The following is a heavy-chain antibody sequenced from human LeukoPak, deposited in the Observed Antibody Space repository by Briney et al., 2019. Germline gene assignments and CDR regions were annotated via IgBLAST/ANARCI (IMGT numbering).Heavy chain of an antibody. CDR3: ARARTIFGVVAAVTYYYGMDV. J-gene: IGHJ6*02. CDR2: IIPIFGTA. Sequence: ASVKVSCKASGGTFSSHAISWVRQAPGQGLEWMGGIIPIFGTADYAQKFQGRVTITADESTSTAYMELSSLRSEDTAVYYCARARTIFGVVAAVTYYYGMDVWGQGTTVTVSS. V-gene: IGHV1-69*01. CDR1: GGTFSSHA. D-gene: IGHD3-3*01.